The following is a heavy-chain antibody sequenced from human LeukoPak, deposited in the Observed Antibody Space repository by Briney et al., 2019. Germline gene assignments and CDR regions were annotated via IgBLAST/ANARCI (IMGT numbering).Heavy chain of an antibody. CDR3: ARDGYSASDAL. J-gene: IGHJ4*02. CDR1: GGSISTYY. CDR2: IYHSGST. D-gene: IGHD5-12*01. Sequence: SETLSLTCTVSGGSISTYYWSWIRQPPGKGLEWIGYIYHSGSTNYNPSLKSRVTISVDTSQNQFSLKLTSVTAADTAVYYCARDGYSASDALWGRGTLVTVSS. V-gene: IGHV4-59*01.